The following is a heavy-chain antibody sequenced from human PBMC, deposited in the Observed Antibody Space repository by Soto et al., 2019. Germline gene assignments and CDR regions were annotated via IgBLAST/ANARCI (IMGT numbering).Heavy chain of an antibody. Sequence: GESLKISCAASGFTFSSYAMSWVRQAPGKGLEWVSAISGSGGSTYYADSVKGRFTISRDNSKNTLYLQMNSLRAEDTAVYYCAKPQWPGHYYGMDVWGQGTTVTVSS. D-gene: IGHD6-19*01. V-gene: IGHV3-23*01. CDR2: ISGSGGST. J-gene: IGHJ6*02. CDR1: GFTFSSYA. CDR3: AKPQWPGHYYGMDV.